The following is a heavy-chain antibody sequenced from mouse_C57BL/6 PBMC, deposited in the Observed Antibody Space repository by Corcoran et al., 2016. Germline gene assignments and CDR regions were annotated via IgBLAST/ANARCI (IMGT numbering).Heavy chain of an antibody. CDR1: GYTFTDYY. J-gene: IGHJ3*01. Sequence: EVQLQQSGPELVKPGASVKISCKASGYTFTDYYMNWVKQSHGKSLEWIGDINPNNGGTSYNQKFKGKATLTVDKSSSTAYMELRSLTSEDSAVYYWARKDYDSGAYWGQGTLVTVSA. CDR2: INPNNGGT. CDR3: ARKDYDSGAY. D-gene: IGHD2-4*01. V-gene: IGHV1-26*01.